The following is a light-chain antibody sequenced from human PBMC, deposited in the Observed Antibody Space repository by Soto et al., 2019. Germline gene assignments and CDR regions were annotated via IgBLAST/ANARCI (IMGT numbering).Light chain of an antibody. V-gene: IGKV2-24*01. CDR1: QSLVHSDGNTY. J-gene: IGKJ2*01. CDR2: MIS. CDR3: IQATHPYT. Sequence: DFVMTQTPLSSPVTLGQPASISCRSSQSLVHSDGNTYLSWLHQRPGQPPRLLIYMISIRFSGVRDRLSDGGGGTDFTQKTSGLEVGDVGVYYCIQATHPYTLGQGTKLE.